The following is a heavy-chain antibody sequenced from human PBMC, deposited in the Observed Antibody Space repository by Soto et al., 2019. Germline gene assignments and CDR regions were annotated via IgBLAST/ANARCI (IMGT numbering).Heavy chain of an antibody. D-gene: IGHD3-22*01. CDR1: GCSISSYY. V-gene: IGHV4-59*01. J-gene: IGHJ4*02. CDR3: ARGEDYYDSSGYYTFDY. CDR2: IYYSGST. Sequence: SETLSLTCTVSGCSISSYYWSWIRQPPGKGLEWIGYIYYSGSTNYNPSLKSRVTISVDTSKNQFSLKLSSVTAADTAVYYCARGEDYYDSSGYYTFDYWGQGTLVTVSS.